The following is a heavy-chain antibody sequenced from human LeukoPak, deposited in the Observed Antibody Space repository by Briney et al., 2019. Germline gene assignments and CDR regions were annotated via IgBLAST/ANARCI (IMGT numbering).Heavy chain of an antibody. J-gene: IGHJ2*01. D-gene: IGHD3-10*01. CDR1: GFTFSSYS. CDR2: LYSGSDT. Sequence: GGSLRLSCAASGFTFSSYSMNWVRQAPGKGLEWVSILYSGSDTYYADSAKGRFTISRDSSKNILSLQMNNLRAEDTAVYYCARVGDHFHWYLDLWGRGTLVTVSS. CDR3: ARVGDHFHWYLDL. V-gene: IGHV3-53*01.